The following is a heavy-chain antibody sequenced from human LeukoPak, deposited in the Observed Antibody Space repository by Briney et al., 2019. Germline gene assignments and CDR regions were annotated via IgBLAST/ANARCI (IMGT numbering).Heavy chain of an antibody. CDR3: AREVSEGFDF. CDR1: GFTFSGYS. D-gene: IGHD3-22*01. J-gene: IGHJ4*02. Sequence: GGSLRLSCIASGFTFSGYSMNWIRQAPGKGQEWVSSFGTRSTSVYHAGSVKGRFAISRDNAKNSLYLQMNSLRAEDTALYYCAREVSEGFDFWGQGTLVTVSS. V-gene: IGHV3-21*01. CDR2: FGTRSTSV.